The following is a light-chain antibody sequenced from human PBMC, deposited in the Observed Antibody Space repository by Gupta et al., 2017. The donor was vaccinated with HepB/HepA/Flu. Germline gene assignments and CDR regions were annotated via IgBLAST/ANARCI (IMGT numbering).Light chain of an antibody. V-gene: IGKV3-11*01. CDR1: QSVSSY. CDR2: DAS. Sequence: EIVLTQSPATLSLSPGERATLSCRASQSVSSYLAWYQQKPGQSPRLLISDASNRATGIPARFGGSGSGTDFTLTISSLEPEDFAVYYCQQRMSWLTFGQGTRLEI. CDR3: QQRMSWLT. J-gene: IGKJ2*01.